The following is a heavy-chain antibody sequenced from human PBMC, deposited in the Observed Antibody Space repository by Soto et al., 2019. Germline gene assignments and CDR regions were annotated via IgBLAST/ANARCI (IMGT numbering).Heavy chain of an antibody. CDR1: GFTLSNVW. CDR2: IKSKTDGGTI. Sequence: EVQLVESGGGLGKPGESLRLSCVGSGFTLSNVWMNWVRQAPGKGLEWVGRIKSKTDGGTIDYAAPVKGRFTISKDDSTSTLYLQMNSLKTEDTAVYYCTTWARQGSWGQGTLVTVSS. J-gene: IGHJ4*02. V-gene: IGHV3-15*07. CDR3: TTWARQGS. D-gene: IGHD2-15*01.